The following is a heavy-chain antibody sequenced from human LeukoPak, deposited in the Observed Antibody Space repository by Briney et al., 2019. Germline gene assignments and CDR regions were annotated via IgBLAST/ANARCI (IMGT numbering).Heavy chain of an antibody. D-gene: IGHD3-10*01. CDR2: ISGDGGST. Sequence: GAPRLSCAAPGFTLEDYALHLVPEAPREGPELVSLISGDGGSTHYTHTLKSRFTISRDTSKKSLYLQKNSLRTEDTPLYNCPKDIGPYGSGSYVGDSWGQGALVTVSS. CDR3: PKDIGPYGSGSYVGDS. CDR1: GFTLEDYA. V-gene: IGHV3-43*02. J-gene: IGHJ4*02.